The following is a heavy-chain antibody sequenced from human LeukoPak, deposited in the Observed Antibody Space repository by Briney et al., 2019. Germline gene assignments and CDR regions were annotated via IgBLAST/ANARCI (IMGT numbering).Heavy chain of an antibody. V-gene: IGHV3-7*01. Sequence: GGSLRLSCAASGFTFSSYWMSWVRQAPGKGLEGVANIKQDGSEKYYVDSVKGRFTISRDNAKNSLYLQMNSLRAEDTAVYYCAREGGYGDYVWTDYWGQGTLVTVSS. CDR3: AREGGYGDYVWTDY. D-gene: IGHD4-17*01. CDR1: GFTFSSYW. CDR2: IKQDGSEK. J-gene: IGHJ4*02.